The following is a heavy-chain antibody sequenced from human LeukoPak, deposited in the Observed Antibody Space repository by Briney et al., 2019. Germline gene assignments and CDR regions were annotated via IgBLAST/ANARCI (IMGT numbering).Heavy chain of an antibody. CDR1: GGSISSSIYY. CDR2: IYYSGST. CDR3: ARDGFRTADSNSIDY. V-gene: IGHV4-39*07. Sequence: SETLSLTCTVSGGSISSSIYYWGWIRQPPGKGLEWIGSIYYSGSTYYNPSLKSRVTISVDTSKNQFSLKLSSVTAADTAVYYCARDGFRTADSNSIDYWGQGTLVTVSS. J-gene: IGHJ4*02. D-gene: IGHD5-18*01.